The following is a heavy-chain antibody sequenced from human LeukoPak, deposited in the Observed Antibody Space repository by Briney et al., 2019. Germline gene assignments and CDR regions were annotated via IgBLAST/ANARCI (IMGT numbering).Heavy chain of an antibody. V-gene: IGHV3-73*01. D-gene: IGHD2-2*01. J-gene: IGHJ6*03. CDR3: TRWGPYCSSTSCYSYYYYMDV. CDR1: GFTFSGSA. Sequence: PGGSLRLSCAASGFTFSGSAMHWVRQASGEGLEWVGRIRSKANSYATAYAASVKGRFTISRDDSKNTAYVQMNSLKTEDTAVYYCTRWGPYCSSTSCYSYYYYMDVWGKGTTVTVSS. CDR2: IRSKANSYAT.